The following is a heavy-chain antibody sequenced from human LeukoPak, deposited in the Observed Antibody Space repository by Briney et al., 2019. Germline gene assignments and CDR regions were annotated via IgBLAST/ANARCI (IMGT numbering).Heavy chain of an antibody. J-gene: IGHJ5*02. Sequence: GGSLRLSCAASGFTFSSYGMHWVRQAPGKGLEWVAFIRYDGSNKYYADSVKGRFTISRDNSKNALYLQMNSLRAEDTALYYCARVVIAARPHWFDPWGQGTLVTVSS. CDR2: IRYDGSNK. D-gene: IGHD6-6*01. V-gene: IGHV3-30*02. CDR1: GFTFSSYG. CDR3: ARVVIAARPHWFDP.